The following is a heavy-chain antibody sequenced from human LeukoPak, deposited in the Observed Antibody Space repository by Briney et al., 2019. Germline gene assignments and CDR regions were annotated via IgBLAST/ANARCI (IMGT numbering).Heavy chain of an antibody. J-gene: IGHJ4*02. CDR3: ATYRQVLLHFES. D-gene: IGHD2-8*02. Sequence: GGSLRLSCAASGFTFDNYAMTWVRQAPGKGLGWIATICGSGGSTYYTDSVKGRVTIFRDNSKNMVFLQMNSLRAEDTAIYYCATYRQVLLHFESWGQGNLVTVSS. CDR1: GFTFDNYA. V-gene: IGHV3-23*01. CDR2: ICGSGGST.